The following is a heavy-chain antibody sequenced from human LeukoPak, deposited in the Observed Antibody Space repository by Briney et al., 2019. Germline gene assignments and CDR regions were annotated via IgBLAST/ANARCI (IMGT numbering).Heavy chain of an antibody. J-gene: IGHJ4*02. CDR2: ISYDGSNE. CDR3: ARMGYTGYERAYYFDY. V-gene: IGHV3-30-3*01. D-gene: IGHD5-12*01. Sequence: GGSLRLSCAASGFTFSNYAMHWVRQAPGKGLEWVAIISYDGSNEYYADSVKGRFTISRDNSKNMLYLQMNSLRAEDTAVYYCARMGYTGYERAYYFDYWGLGTLVTVSS. CDR1: GFTFSNYA.